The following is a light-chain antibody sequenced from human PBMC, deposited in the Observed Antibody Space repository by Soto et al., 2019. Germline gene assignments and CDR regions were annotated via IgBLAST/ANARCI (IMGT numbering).Light chain of an antibody. V-gene: IGKV1-33*01. Sequence: DIQMTQSPSALSASVGDRVTITCQASQDISDVLNWYQQQPGKAPKLLIYDASNLETGVPSRFSGSGSGTDFTFTISSLQPEDIATYYCQQYDNLPITFGQGTRLEIK. J-gene: IGKJ5*01. CDR1: QDISDV. CDR3: QQYDNLPIT. CDR2: DAS.